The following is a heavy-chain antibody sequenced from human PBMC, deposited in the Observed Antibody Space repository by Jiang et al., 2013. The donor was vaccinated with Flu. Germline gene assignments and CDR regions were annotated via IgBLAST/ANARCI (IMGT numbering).Heavy chain of an antibody. J-gene: IGHJ4*02. CDR1: GYTFTKYA. CDR2: INTDTGDA. V-gene: IGHV7-4-1*02. Sequence: SELKKPGASVKVSCMASGYTFTKYAINWVRQAPGQGLEWMGWINTDTGDARYAQDFTGRFVFSLDTSVSTAYLQISSLKAEDTAVYYCARDPSRRDGYTLDYWGQGTLVTVSS. D-gene: IGHD5-24*01. CDR3: ARDPSRRDGYTLDY.